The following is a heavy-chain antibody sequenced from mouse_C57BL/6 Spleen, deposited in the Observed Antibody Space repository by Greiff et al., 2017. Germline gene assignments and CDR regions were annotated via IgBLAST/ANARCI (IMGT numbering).Heavy chain of an antibody. CDR3: ARDPYGSSPFDY. J-gene: IGHJ2*01. CDR2: ISYDGSN. CDR1: GYSITSGYY. V-gene: IGHV3-6*01. D-gene: IGHD1-1*01. Sequence: EVQLQQSGPGLVKPSQSLSLTCSVTGYSITSGYYWNWIRQFPGNKLEWMGYISYDGSNNSNPSLKNRISITRDTSKNQFFLKLNSVTTEDTATYYCARDPYGSSPFDYWGQGTTLTVSS.